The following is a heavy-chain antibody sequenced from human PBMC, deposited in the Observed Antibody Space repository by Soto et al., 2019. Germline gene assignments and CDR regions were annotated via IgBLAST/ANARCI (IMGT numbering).Heavy chain of an antibody. CDR3: ACESTVTSFNWFDP. J-gene: IGHJ5*02. CDR1: GVSISSGGYY. D-gene: IGHD4-17*01. Sequence: PSETLSLTCTVSGVSISSGGYYWSWMRQHPGKGLEWIGYIHYSGTTYYNPSLKSRVIISIDTSKNEFSLRLSSVTAADTAVYYCACESTVTSFNWFDPWGQGTLVTVSS. V-gene: IGHV4-31*03. CDR2: IHYSGTT.